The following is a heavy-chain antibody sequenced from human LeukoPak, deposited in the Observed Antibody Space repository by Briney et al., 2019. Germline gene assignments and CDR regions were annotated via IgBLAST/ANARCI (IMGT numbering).Heavy chain of an antibody. V-gene: IGHV1-69*05. CDR1: GGTFSSYA. J-gene: IGHJ6*03. CDR3: ARGGRDGYPYYYYYMDV. CDR2: IIPIFGTA. Sequence: SVKVSCKASGGTFSSYAISWVRQAPGQGLEWMGRIIPIFGTANYAQKFQGRVTITTDESTSADYMELSSLRSEDTAVYYCARGGRDGYPYYYYYMDVWGKGTTVTVSS. D-gene: IGHD5-24*01.